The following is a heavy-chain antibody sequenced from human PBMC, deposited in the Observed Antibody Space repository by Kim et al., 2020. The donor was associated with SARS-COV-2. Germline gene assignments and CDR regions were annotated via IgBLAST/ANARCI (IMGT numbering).Heavy chain of an antibody. V-gene: IGHV3-72*01. J-gene: IGHJ6*02. CDR1: GFSSSDHV. CDR3: GRDSYTSGSLHIAVYCGMDV. Sequence: GGSLRLSCEASGFSSSDHVMNWVRQAPGKGLEWVGRSRPKAGGYTTEYAASVRDSFTISRDDSKNSLYLQMNNLKAEDTSVYYCGRDSYTSGSLHIAVYCGMDVWGQGTTVTVSS. D-gene: IGHD2-21*01. CDR2: SRPKAGGYTT.